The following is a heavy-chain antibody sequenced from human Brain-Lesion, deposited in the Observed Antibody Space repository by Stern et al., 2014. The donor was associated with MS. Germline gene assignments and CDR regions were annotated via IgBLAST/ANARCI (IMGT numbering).Heavy chain of an antibody. CDR2: FDPEDGET. J-gene: IGHJ4*02. D-gene: IGHD1-26*01. CDR3: ATLSPGAGGNYYRHFDY. V-gene: IGHV1-24*01. Sequence: MQLVESGAEVKKPGASVKVSCKVSGYTLTELSMHWVRQAPRKGLEWMGGFDPEDGETIYAQNFQGRVTMTEDTSTDTAYMELSSLRSEDTAVYYCATLSPGAGGNYYRHFDYWGQGTLVTVSS. CDR1: GYTLTELS.